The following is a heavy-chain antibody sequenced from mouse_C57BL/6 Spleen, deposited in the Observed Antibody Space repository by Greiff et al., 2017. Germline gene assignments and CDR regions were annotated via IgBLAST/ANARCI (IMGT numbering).Heavy chain of an antibody. CDR2: INYDGSST. D-gene: IGHD1-1*01. J-gene: IGHJ4*01. CDR3: ARQDYGSSYDAMDY. Sequence: DVKLVESEGGLVQPGSSMKLSCTASGFTFSDYYMAWVRQVPEKGLEWVANINYDGSSTYYLDSLKSRFIISRDNAKNILYLQMSSLKSEDTATYYCARQDYGSSYDAMDYWGQGTSGTVSS. V-gene: IGHV5-16*01. CDR1: GFTFSDYY.